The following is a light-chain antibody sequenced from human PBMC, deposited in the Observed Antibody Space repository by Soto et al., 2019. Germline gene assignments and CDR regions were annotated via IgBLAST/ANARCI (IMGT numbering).Light chain of an antibody. J-gene: IGLJ3*02. CDR1: ALPMQY. CDR3: QSADTSGTYRV. V-gene: IGLV3-25*02. Sequence: SSELTQPPSLSLSPGQTAMITCSGDALPMQYVYWFQQKPGQAPVLVIYTDNKRPSGITDRFSGSSSGTTVTLTISGVQAEDEDDYYCQSADTSGTYRVFGGGTKLTVL. CDR2: TDN.